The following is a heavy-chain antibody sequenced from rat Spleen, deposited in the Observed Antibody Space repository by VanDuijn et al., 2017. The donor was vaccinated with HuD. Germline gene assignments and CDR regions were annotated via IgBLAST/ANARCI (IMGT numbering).Heavy chain of an antibody. J-gene: IGHJ4*01. Sequence: EVQLVESGGGLVQPGRSLKLSCAASGFTFSDYFMAWVRQAPTKGLEWVASISYDGGSTYYRDSVKGRFTISRDNAKSSLYLQMDSLRSEDTATYYCTRDYYDGSYYYYYVMDAWGQGASVTVSS. V-gene: IGHV5-20*01. CDR1: GFTFSDYF. CDR3: TRDYYDGSYYYYYVMDA. D-gene: IGHD1-12*02. CDR2: ISYDGGST.